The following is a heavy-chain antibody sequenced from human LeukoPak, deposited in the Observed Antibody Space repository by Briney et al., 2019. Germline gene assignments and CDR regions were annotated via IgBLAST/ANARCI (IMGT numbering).Heavy chain of an antibody. J-gene: IGHJ4*02. D-gene: IGHD1-26*01. V-gene: IGHV3-15*01. CDR3: TTGRWKVGATMDY. CDR2: IKSKTDGGTT. Sequence: GGSLRLSCAASGFTFSNAWMSWVRQAPGKGLEWVGRIKSKTDGGTTDYAAPVKGRFTISRDDSKNTLYQQMNSLKTEDTAVYYCTTGRWKVGATMDYWGQGTLVTVSS. CDR1: GFTFSNAW.